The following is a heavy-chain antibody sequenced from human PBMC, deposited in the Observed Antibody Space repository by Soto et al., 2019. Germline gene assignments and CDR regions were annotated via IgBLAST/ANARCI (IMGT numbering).Heavy chain of an antibody. CDR1: GFTFSSYD. CDR2: IGTAGDT. Sequence: GGSLRLSCAASGFTFSSYDMHWVRQATGKGLEWVSAIGTAGDTYYPGSVKGRFTISRENAKSSLYLQMNSLRAGDTAVYYCARYLRITIFGVVIAYYYYYYMDVWGKGTTVTVSS. D-gene: IGHD3-3*01. J-gene: IGHJ6*03. V-gene: IGHV3-13*01. CDR3: ARYLRITIFGVVIAYYYYYYMDV.